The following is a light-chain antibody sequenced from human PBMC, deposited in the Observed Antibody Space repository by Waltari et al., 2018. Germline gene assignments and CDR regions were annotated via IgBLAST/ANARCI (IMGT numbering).Light chain of an antibody. CDR2: YKSDSDK. V-gene: IGLV5-45*02. CDR1: SDINVSSYR. CDR3: IIWHSSAHVA. Sequence: QAVLTQPFSLSASPGASVSLPCTLRSDINVSSYRKYWYQQKPGSPPQYLLRYKSDSDKQQGCGGPIRFSGSKDATANAGMLLISGRQSEEEADYYFIIWHSSAHVAFGGGTKLTLL. J-gene: IGLJ2*01.